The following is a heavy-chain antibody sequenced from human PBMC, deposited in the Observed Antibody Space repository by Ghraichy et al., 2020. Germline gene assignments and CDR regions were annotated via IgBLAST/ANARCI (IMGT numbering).Heavy chain of an antibody. CDR2: INHSGST. J-gene: IGHJ4*02. V-gene: IGHV4-34*01. D-gene: IGHD3-22*01. Sequence: SETLSLTCAVYGGSFSGYYWSWIRQPPGKGLEWIGEINHSGSTNYNPSLKSRVTISVDTSKNQFSLKLSSVTAADTAVYYCARWDSSGLNYWGQGTLVTVSS. CDR3: ARWDSSGLNY. CDR1: GGSFSGYY.